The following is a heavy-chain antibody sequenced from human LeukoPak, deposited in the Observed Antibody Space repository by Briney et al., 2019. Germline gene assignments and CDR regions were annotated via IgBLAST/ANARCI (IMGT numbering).Heavy chain of an antibody. CDR3: ARVYQLLYPSGLDY. D-gene: IGHD2-2*02. CDR2: INPNSGGT. J-gene: IGHJ4*02. CDR1: GYTFTGYY. V-gene: IGHV1-2*02. Sequence: ASVKVSCKASGYTFTGYYMHWVRQPPGQGLEWMGWINPNSGGTNYAQKFQGRVTMTRDTSISTAYMELSRLRSDDTAVYYCARVYQLLYPSGLDYWGQGTLVTVSS.